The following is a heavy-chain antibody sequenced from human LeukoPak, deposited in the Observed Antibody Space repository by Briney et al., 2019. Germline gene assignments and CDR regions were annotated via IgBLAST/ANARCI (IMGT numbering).Heavy chain of an antibody. J-gene: IGHJ3*02. V-gene: IGHV4-59*01. Sequence: PSETLSLTCTVSGGSISTYYWSWIRQPPGKGLEWIGYIYYSGSTNYNPSLKSRVTISVDTSKNQFSLKLTSVTAADTAVYYCARATAFFDIWGQGTMVTVSS. CDR1: GGSISTYY. CDR3: ARATAFFDI. CDR2: IYYSGST.